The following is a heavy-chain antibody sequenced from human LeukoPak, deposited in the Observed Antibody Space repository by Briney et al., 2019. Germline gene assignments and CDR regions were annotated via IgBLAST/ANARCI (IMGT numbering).Heavy chain of an antibody. J-gene: IGHJ5*02. CDR3: ARHVTIFGAPNWFDP. D-gene: IGHD3-3*01. CDR1: GGSISSSGYF. Sequence: SETLSLTCTVSGGSISSSGYFWGWIRQPPGKGLEWIGTIYYSGNNNYNPSLKSRVTISVDTSKNQFSLKLSSVTAANTAVYYCARHVTIFGAPNWFDPWGQGTLVTVSS. V-gene: IGHV4-39*01. CDR2: IYYSGNN.